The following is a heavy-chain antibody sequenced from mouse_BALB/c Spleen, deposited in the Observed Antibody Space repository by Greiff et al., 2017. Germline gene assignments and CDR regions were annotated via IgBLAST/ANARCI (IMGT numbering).Heavy chain of an antibody. D-gene: IGHD2-4*01. V-gene: IGHV1S22*01. J-gene: IGHJ3*01. CDR2: IYPGSGST. CDR1: GYTFTSYW. Sequence: LQQPGSELVRPGASVKLSCKASGYTFTSYWMHWVKQRPGQGLEWIGNIYPGSGSTNYDEKFKSKATLTVDTSSSTAYMQLRSLTSEDSAVYYCTRFYDYDERTWFAYWGQGTLVTVSA. CDR3: TRFYDYDERTWFAY.